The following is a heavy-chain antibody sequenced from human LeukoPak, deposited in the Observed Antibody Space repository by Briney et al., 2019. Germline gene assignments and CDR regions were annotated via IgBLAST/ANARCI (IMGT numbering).Heavy chain of an antibody. CDR1: GGSISSSSYY. Sequence: SETLSLTCTVSGGSISSSSYYWGWIRQPPGKGLERIGSIYYSGNTYYNASLKSQVSISIDTSKNQFSLKLTSVTAADTAVYHCARQTGSGLFILPGGQGTLVTVSS. CDR3: ARQTGSGLFILP. V-gene: IGHV4-39*01. J-gene: IGHJ4*02. D-gene: IGHD3/OR15-3a*01. CDR2: IYYSGNT.